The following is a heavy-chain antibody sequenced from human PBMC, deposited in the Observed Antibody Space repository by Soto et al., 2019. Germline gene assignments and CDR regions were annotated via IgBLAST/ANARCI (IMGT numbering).Heavy chain of an antibody. CDR1: GFTFSGYW. Sequence: EVQLVESGGGLVQPGGSLRLSCAASGFTFSGYWMHWVRQAPGEGLVWVSIVNPDGSTPTYADSVKGRFTISRDNAKNTLYLQMSSLRVEDTAIYFCTRDIWGAADIWGQGTMVTVSS. CDR3: TRDIWGAADI. J-gene: IGHJ3*02. D-gene: IGHD3-16*01. CDR2: VNPDGSTP. V-gene: IGHV3-74*03.